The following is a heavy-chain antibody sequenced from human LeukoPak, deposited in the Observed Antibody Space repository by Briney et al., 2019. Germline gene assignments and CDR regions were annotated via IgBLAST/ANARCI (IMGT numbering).Heavy chain of an antibody. CDR1: GGSISSGSYY. CDR3: ARISSTKQNWFDP. J-gene: IGHJ5*02. D-gene: IGHD2-2*01. Sequence: SETLSLTCTVSGGSISSGSYYWSWIRQPAGKGLEWIGRIYTSGSTNYDPSLKSRVTMSVDTSKNQFSLKLSSVTAADTAVYYCARISSTKQNWFDPWGQGTLVTVSS. V-gene: IGHV4-61*02. CDR2: IYTSGST.